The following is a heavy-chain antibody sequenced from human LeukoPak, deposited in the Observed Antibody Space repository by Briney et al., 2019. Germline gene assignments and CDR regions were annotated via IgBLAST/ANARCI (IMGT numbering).Heavy chain of an antibody. Sequence: PGGSLRLSCAGSGFTLSSYSFNWVRQAPGKGLEWVANIKQDGSEKYYVDSVKGRFTISRDNAKNSLYLQMNSLRAEDTAVYYCARDQKYRLQYRYYYYYGMDVWGQGTTVTVSS. CDR2: IKQDGSEK. D-gene: IGHD2-2*01. CDR1: GFTLSSYS. CDR3: ARDQKYRLQYRYYYYYGMDV. V-gene: IGHV3-7*01. J-gene: IGHJ6*02.